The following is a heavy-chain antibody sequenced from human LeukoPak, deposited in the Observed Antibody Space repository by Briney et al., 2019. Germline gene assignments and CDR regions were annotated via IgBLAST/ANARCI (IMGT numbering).Heavy chain of an antibody. J-gene: IGHJ4*02. CDR3: ASLGDYDSSGVPLDY. CDR1: GGTFSSYA. CDR2: IIPILGIA. D-gene: IGHD3-22*01. Sequence: ASVKVSCKASGGTFSSYAISWVRQAPGQELEWMGRIIPILGIANYAQKFQGRVTITADKSTSTAYMELSSLRSEDTAVYYCASLGDYDSSGVPLDYGGQGTLVTVSS. V-gene: IGHV1-69*04.